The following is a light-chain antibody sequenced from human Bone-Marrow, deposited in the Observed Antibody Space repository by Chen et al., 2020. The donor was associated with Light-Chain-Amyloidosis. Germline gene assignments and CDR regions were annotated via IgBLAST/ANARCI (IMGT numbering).Light chain of an antibody. J-gene: IGLJ2*01. CDR3: QSADSSGTYEVI. Sequence: SYELTQPHSVSASPVQTARITCSGDDLPTKYAYWYQQKPGQAPVLVIHRDTERPSGISERFSGSSSGTTATLTISGVQAEDEADYHCQSADSSGTYEVIFGGGTKLTVL. V-gene: IGLV3-25*03. CDR1: DLPTKY. CDR2: RDT.